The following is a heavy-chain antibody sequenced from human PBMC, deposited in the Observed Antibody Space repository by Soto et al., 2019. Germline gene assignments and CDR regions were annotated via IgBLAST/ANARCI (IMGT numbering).Heavy chain of an antibody. Sequence: GASLKVSCKASGGTSSSYAISWVRQAPGQGLEWMGGIIPIFGTANYAQKFQGRVTITADESTSTAYMELSSLRSEDMAVYYCERLDYYDSSGYYRGWGQGTLVTVSS. CDR2: IIPIFGTA. D-gene: IGHD3-22*01. V-gene: IGHV1-69*13. J-gene: IGHJ1*01. CDR1: GGTSSSYA. CDR3: ERLDYYDSSGYYRG.